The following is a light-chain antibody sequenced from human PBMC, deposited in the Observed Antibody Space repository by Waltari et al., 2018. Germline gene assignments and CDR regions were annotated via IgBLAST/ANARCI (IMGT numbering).Light chain of an antibody. V-gene: IGLV1-40*01. J-gene: IGLJ2*01. Sequence: QSVLTQSPSVSGAPGQRVTISSTGSSSTIGGGSVGQWYQQLPGPAPKLLIYNNNNRPSGVPDRFSGSKSGTSASLAITGLQAEDEADYYCQSYDISLSGSPFGGGTKLTVL. CDR3: QSYDISLSGSP. CDR2: NNN. CDR1: SSTIGGGSV.